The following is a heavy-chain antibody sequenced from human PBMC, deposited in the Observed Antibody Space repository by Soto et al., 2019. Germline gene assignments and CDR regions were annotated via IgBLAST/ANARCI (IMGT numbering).Heavy chain of an antibody. CDR3: ATYTSLDY. Sequence: EVQLVETGGGLIQPGGSLRLSCAASGFTVSNNYMSWVRQAPGKGLEWVSLIYSGGSTFYADSVKGRFTISRDNSKNTLFLQMNSLRAEDTAVYSCATYTSLDYWGQGTLVTVSS. CDR2: IYSGGST. D-gene: IGHD2-2*02. CDR1: GFTVSNNY. J-gene: IGHJ4*02. V-gene: IGHV3-53*02.